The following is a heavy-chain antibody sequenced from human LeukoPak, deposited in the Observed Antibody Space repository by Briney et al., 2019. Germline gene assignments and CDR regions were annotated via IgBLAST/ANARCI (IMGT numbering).Heavy chain of an antibody. CDR2: INPNSGGT. CDR3: ARDLASGSYYPLNNWFDP. CDR1: GYTFTGYY. D-gene: IGHD3-10*01. Sequence: ASVKVSCKASGYTFTGYYMHWVRQAPGQGLEWMGWINPNSGGTNYAQKFQGRVSTTRDTSISTAYMELSRLRSDDTAVYYCARDLASGSYYPLNNWFDPWGQGTLVTVSS. V-gene: IGHV1-2*02. J-gene: IGHJ5*02.